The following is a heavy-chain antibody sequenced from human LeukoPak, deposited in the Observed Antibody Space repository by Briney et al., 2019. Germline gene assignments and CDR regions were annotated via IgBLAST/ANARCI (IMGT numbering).Heavy chain of an antibody. CDR2: IFDNGNT. Sequence: SETLSLTCTVSGGSINNYYWSWIRQPPGKGLEWIGYIFDNGNTNYNPSLKSRVTISLDTSKNQFSLKLSSVTAADTAVYYCARARYYYGHYFDDWGQGTLVTVSS. J-gene: IGHJ4*02. D-gene: IGHD3-10*01. CDR3: ARARYYYGHYFDD. CDR1: GGSINNYY. V-gene: IGHV4-59*13.